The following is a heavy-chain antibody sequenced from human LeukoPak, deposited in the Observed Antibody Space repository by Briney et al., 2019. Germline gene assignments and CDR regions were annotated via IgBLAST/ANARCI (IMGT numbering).Heavy chain of an antibody. J-gene: IGHJ4*02. Sequence: ASVKVSCKASGYTFTSYYMHWVRQAPGQGLEWMGWINPNSGGTNYAQKFQGRVTMTRDTSISTAYMELSRLRSDDTAVYYCAREAYDSSGYYLYYFDYWGQGTLVTVSS. CDR2: INPNSGGT. CDR3: AREAYDSSGYYLYYFDY. D-gene: IGHD3-22*01. V-gene: IGHV1-2*02. CDR1: GYTFTSYY.